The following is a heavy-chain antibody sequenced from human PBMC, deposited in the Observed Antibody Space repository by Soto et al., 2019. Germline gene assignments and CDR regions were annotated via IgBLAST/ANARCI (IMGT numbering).Heavy chain of an antibody. Sequence: ASVKVSCKASGYTFTSYGISWVRQAPGQGLEWMGWINPSGGSTSYAQKFQGRVTMTRDTSTSTVYMELSSLRSEDTAVYYCARTRVAATEGFDYWGQGTLVTVSS. V-gene: IGHV1-46*01. CDR2: INPSGGST. J-gene: IGHJ4*02. CDR1: GYTFTSYG. CDR3: ARTRVAATEGFDY. D-gene: IGHD2-15*01.